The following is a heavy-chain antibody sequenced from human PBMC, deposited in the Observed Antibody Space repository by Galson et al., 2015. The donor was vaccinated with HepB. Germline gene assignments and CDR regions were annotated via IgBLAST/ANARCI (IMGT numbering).Heavy chain of an antibody. CDR2: ISSSSSYI. J-gene: IGHJ4*02. Sequence: LRLSCAASGFTFSSYSMNWVRQAPGKGLEWVSSISSSSSYIYYADSVKGRFTISRDNAKNSLYLQMNSLRAEDTAVYYCARSPRKYYDIFPFDYWGQGTLVTVSS. CDR1: GFTFSSYS. D-gene: IGHD3-9*01. V-gene: IGHV3-21*01. CDR3: ARSPRKYYDIFPFDY.